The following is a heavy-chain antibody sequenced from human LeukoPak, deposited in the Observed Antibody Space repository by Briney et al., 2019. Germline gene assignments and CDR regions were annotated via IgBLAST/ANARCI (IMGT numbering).Heavy chain of an antibody. D-gene: IGHD6-19*01. Sequence: SETLSLTCAVSGGSISSYNWGWIREPPGKGLWWIGSIYYSGSTYYNPSLKSRVTISVDTSKNQFSLKLSSVTAADTAVYYCARDHGSSGWYEDDYWGQGTLVTVSS. CDR3: ARDHGSSGWYEDDY. V-gene: IGHV4-39*07. CDR2: IYYSGST. J-gene: IGHJ4*02. CDR1: GGSISSYN.